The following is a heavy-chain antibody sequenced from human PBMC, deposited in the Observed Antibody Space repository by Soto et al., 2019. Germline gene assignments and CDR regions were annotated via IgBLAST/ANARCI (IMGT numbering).Heavy chain of an antibody. V-gene: IGHV3-23*01. D-gene: IGHD3-3*01. CDR1: GFTFSSYA. Sequence: GGSLRLSCAASGFTFSSYAMSWVRQAPGKGLEWVSAISGSGGSTYYADSVKGRFTISRDNSKNTLYLQMNSLRAEDTAVYYCASSLRFLEWLPKVGYYYYYYGMDVWGQGTTVTVSS. CDR3: ASSLRFLEWLPKVGYYYYYYGMDV. J-gene: IGHJ6*02. CDR2: ISGSGGST.